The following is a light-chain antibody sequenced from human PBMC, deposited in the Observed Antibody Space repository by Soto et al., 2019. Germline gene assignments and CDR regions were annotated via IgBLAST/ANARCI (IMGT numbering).Light chain of an antibody. Sequence: EIVLTQSPVTLSLSPGERATLSCRASQSVTNSYLAWYKQKPGQAPSLLIYGASSRATGIPDRFSGSGSGTDFTLTISRLEPEDFAMYYCQQYGSSPRTFGQGTKVDIK. J-gene: IGKJ1*01. CDR1: QSVTNSY. CDR2: GAS. CDR3: QQYGSSPRT. V-gene: IGKV3-20*01.